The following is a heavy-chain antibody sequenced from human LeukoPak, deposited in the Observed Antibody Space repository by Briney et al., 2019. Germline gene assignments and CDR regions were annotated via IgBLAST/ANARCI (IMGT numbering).Heavy chain of an antibody. J-gene: IGHJ4*02. V-gene: IGHV3-23*01. CDR2: ISGSGGST. Sequence: GGSLRLSCAASGFTLSSYAMSWVRQAPGKGLEWVSAISGSGGSTYYADSVKGRFTISRDNSKNTLYLQMNSLRAEDTAVYYCAKAPRLRYFDWSSEFDYWGQGTLVTVSS. CDR3: AKAPRLRYFDWSSEFDY. D-gene: IGHD3-9*01. CDR1: GFTLSSYA.